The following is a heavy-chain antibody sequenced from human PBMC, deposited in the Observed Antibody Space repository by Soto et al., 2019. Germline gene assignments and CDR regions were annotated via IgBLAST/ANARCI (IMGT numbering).Heavy chain of an antibody. Sequence: PVGSLRLSCAASGFTFSIHEMSWVRQAPGKGLEWVSYISSIGVATYYADSVKGRFTISRDNAKDSLYLQMNSLRAEDTAVYYCAREGRVGGIDYWGQGTPVTVSS. J-gene: IGHJ4*02. CDR1: GFTFSIHE. D-gene: IGHD6-19*01. CDR3: AREGRVGGIDY. CDR2: ISSIGVAT. V-gene: IGHV3-48*03.